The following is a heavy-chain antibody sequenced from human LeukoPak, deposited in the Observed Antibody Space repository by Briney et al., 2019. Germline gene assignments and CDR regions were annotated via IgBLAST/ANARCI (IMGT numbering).Heavy chain of an antibody. J-gene: IGHJ4*02. CDR2: ISGSGGST. V-gene: IGHV3-23*01. D-gene: IGHD3-10*01. CDR3: AKDGVTTVRSPGPYFDY. CDR1: GFTFSSYA. Sequence: GGSLRLSCAASGFTFSSYAMSRVRQAPGKGLEWVSAISGSGGSTYYADSVKGRFTISRDNSKNTLYLQMYSLRAEDTAVYYCAKDGVTTVRSPGPYFDYWGQGTLVTVSS.